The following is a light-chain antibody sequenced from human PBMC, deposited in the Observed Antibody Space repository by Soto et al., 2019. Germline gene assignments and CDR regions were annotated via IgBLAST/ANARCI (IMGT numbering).Light chain of an antibody. CDR1: SSNIGNNY. V-gene: IGLV1-51*02. Sequence: QSVLTQPPSVSAAPGQKVTISCSGSSSNIGNNYVSWYQQLPGTAPKLLIYENNKRPSGIPDRVSGSKSGTSATLGITGIQTGDEADYYCGTWDSLGAFFVSGTGTRVTVL. J-gene: IGLJ1*01. CDR2: ENN. CDR3: GTWDSLGAFFV.